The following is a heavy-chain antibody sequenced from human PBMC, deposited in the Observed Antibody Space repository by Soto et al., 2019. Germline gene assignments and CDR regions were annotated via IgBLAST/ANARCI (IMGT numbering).Heavy chain of an antibody. CDR1: GGTFSSFA. J-gene: IGHJ6*02. D-gene: IGHD7-27*01. Sequence: QVQLVQSGAEVKKPGSSVKVSCKASGGTFSSFAINWVRQAPGQGPQWMGGIMPIVGTPNYAQRFQGRDTIITDEVTSTAYMELTSLTVEDTAVYYCALGNAMDVWGQGTTVTVSS. V-gene: IGHV1-69*01. CDR2: IMPIVGTP. CDR3: ALGNAMDV.